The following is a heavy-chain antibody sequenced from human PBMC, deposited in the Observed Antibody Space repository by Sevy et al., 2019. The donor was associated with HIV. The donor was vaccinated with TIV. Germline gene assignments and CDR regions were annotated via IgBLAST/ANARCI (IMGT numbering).Heavy chain of an antibody. D-gene: IGHD4-17*01. CDR1: GFAFSNYYA. CDR2: IWFDGSNT. J-gene: IGHJ4*02. Sequence: GGSLRLSCVASGFAFSNYYAMHWVRQAPGKGLEWVAVIWFDGSNTYYADSVKGRFTISRDIAKNTLHLQMNSLRAEDTAVYYCARDLEFYDYGDYGPAFMPDYWGQGTLVTVSS. V-gene: IGHV3-33*08. CDR3: ARDLEFYDYGDYGPAFMPDY.